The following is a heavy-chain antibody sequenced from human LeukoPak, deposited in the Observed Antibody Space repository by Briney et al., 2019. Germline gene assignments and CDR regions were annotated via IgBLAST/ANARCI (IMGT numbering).Heavy chain of an antibody. J-gene: IGHJ3*02. CDR2: IYPGDSET. V-gene: IGHV5-51*01. D-gene: IGHD3-3*01. Sequence: GESLKISCRGSGYTFTTYWIAWVRQMPGKGLEWMGIIYPGDSETRYSPSFQGQVTISADKSISTAYLQWSSLKASDTAMYYCASRSYDFWSGYYTGRAPDAFDIWGQGTMVTVSS. CDR1: GYTFTTYW. CDR3: ASRSYDFWSGYYTGRAPDAFDI.